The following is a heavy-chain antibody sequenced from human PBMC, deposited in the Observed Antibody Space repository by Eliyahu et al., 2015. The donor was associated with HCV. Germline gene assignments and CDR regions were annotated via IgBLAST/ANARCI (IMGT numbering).Heavy chain of an antibody. J-gene: IGHJ4*02. CDR1: GGTFSSYP. CDR3: ARGPGTAVAGTPYYLFY. V-gene: IGHV1-69*01. D-gene: IGHD6-19*01. Sequence: QVQLVQSGAEVKKPGSSVKVSCKASGGTFSSYPISWVRQAPGQGLEWMGGIIPIFGTGNYAQKFQGRVTITADESTNTAYMEMSSLRSEDTAVYYCARGPGTAVAGTPYYLFYWGQGTLVTVSS. CDR2: IIPIFGTG.